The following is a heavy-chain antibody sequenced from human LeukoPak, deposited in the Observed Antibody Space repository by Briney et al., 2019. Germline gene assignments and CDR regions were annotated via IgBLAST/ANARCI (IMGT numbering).Heavy chain of an antibody. CDR1: GFTVSSSY. J-gene: IGHJ6*03. Sequence: GGSLRLSCVASGFTVSSSYMNWVRQAPGKGLEWVSVIYSGGSTYYADSVKGRFTISRDNSKNTLYLQMNSLRAEDTAVYYCASGSGSYPTPYCYMDVWRTGTTVTVSS. CDR2: IYSGGST. CDR3: ASGSGSYPTPYCYMDV. V-gene: IGHV3-53*01. D-gene: IGHD3-10*01.